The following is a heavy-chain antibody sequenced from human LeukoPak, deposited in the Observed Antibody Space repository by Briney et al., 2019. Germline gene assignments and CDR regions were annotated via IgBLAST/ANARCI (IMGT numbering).Heavy chain of an antibody. J-gene: IGHJ6*04. CDR1: GGTFSSYA. CDR3: ARGVMITFGGVIASLHHYYRMDV. Sequence: SSVKVSCKASGGTFSSYAISWVRQDPGQGLEWMGGIIAMFGTAYYAQKFQVRVTITPDESTNTAYMELSRLRSEDTAVYYCARGVMITFGGVIASLHHYYRMDVWGKGTTVTVSS. D-gene: IGHD3-16*02. V-gene: IGHV1-69*13. CDR2: IIAMFGTA.